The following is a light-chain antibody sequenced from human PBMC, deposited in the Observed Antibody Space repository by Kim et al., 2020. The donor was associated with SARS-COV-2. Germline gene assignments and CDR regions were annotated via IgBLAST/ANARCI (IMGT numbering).Light chain of an antibody. J-gene: IGLJ1*01. Sequence: ALGQTVRITCQGDILRSYYTSWYQQKPGQAPVLVLYDKKNRPSGIPDRFSGSNSGNTASLTITGAQAEDEADYYCNSRDSSGNHYVFGTGTKVTVL. CDR3: NSRDSSGNHYV. CDR1: ILRSYY. V-gene: IGLV3-19*01. CDR2: DKK.